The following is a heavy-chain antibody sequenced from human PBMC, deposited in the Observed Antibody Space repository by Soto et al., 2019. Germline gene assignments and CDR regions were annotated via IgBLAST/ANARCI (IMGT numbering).Heavy chain of an antibody. CDR1: GYTFTSHD. Sequence: QVPLVQSGAEVKKPAASVKVSCKASGYTFTSHDITWVRQATGQGLERMGWMNPNSGNTGYAEKFQGRFTLTRDTAIRTAYMELSGLRSEDTAVYYCARGRGNNWNGGNMDAWGKGTTVTV. CDR2: MNPNSGNT. D-gene: IGHD1-1*01. V-gene: IGHV1-8*01. CDR3: ARGRGNNWNGGNMDA. J-gene: IGHJ6*03.